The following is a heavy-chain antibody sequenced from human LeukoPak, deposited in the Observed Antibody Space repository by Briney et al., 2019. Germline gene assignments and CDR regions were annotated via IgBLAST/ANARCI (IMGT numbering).Heavy chain of an antibody. D-gene: IGHD6-13*01. CDR3: AGEAFIGSWGINWFDP. CDR1: GFTVSSNY. Sequence: GGSLRLSCAASGFTVSSNYMSWVRQAPGKGLEWVSVIYSGGSTYYADSVKGRFTISRDNSKNTLYLQMNSLRAEDTAVYYCAGEAFIGSWGINWFDPWGQGTLVTVSS. CDR2: IYSGGST. V-gene: IGHV3-66*01. J-gene: IGHJ5*02.